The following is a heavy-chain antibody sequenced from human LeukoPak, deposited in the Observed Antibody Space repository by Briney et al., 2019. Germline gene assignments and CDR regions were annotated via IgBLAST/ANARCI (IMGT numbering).Heavy chain of an antibody. D-gene: IGHD1-1*01. J-gene: IGHJ4*02. CDR2: IYHSGST. V-gene: IGHV4-39*01. Sequence: PSETLSLTCTVSGGSISSGTYYWGWIRQPPGKGLEWIGSIYHSGSTYYNPSLKSRVTISVDRSKNQFSLKVRSVTATDTAAYYCARLRVRTGTTLYYFDYWGQGTLVTVSS. CDR3: ARLRVRTGTTLYYFDY. CDR1: GGSISSGTYY.